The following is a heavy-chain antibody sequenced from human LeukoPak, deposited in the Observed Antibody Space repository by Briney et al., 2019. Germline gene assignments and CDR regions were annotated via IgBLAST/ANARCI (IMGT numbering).Heavy chain of an antibody. V-gene: IGHV3-30*03. Sequence: GGSLRLSCAASGFTFSSYGIHWVRQAPGKGLEWVAVISYDGSNKYYVDSVKGRFTISRDNSKNTLYLQMNSLRAEDTAVYYCARVPEYQPYGMDVWGQGTTVTVSS. CDR1: GFTFSSYG. CDR3: ARVPEYQPYGMDV. J-gene: IGHJ6*02. CDR2: ISYDGSNK. D-gene: IGHD2-2*01.